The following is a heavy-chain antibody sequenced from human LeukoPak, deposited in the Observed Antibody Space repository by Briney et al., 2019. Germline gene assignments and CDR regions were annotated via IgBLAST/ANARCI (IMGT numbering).Heavy chain of an antibody. CDR3: AKVAEMDTILGKFDN. CDR2: ISGNGART. Sequence: GGSLRLSCAASGFTFSSYAMSWVRQAPGKGLEWVSAISGNGARTYYADSVKGRFTISRDNSKNTLYLQMNSLRAEDTAVYYCAKVAEMDTILGKFDNWGQGTLVTVSS. CDR1: GFTFSSYA. D-gene: IGHD5-24*01. J-gene: IGHJ5*02. V-gene: IGHV3-23*01.